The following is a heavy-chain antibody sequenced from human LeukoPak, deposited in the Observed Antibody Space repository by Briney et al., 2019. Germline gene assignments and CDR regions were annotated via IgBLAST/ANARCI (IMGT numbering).Heavy chain of an antibody. J-gene: IGHJ4*02. Sequence: GGSLRLSCAASGFNFSTYTMNWVRQAPGKGLEWVAFIRSKAYGRTKEYAASVKGRFTISRDDSKSIAYLQMNSLKTEDTAVYYCTRAYGGNVVVELDYWGQGTLVTVSS. CDR3: TRAYGGNVVVELDY. CDR2: IRSKAYGRTK. D-gene: IGHD4-23*01. CDR1: GFNFSTYT. V-gene: IGHV3-49*04.